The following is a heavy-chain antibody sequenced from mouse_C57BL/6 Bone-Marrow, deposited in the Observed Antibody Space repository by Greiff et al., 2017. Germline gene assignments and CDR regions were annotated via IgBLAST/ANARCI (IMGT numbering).Heavy chain of an antibody. V-gene: IGHV1-18*01. CDR2: INPNNGGT. D-gene: IGHD1-1*01. J-gene: IGHJ1*03. CDR1: GYTFTDYN. Sequence: VQLKQSGPELVKPGASVKIPCKASGYTFTDYNMDWVKQSHGKSLEWIGDINPNNGGTIYNQKFKGKATLTVDKSSSTAYMELRSLTSEDTAIYYCARTRIITTVVATDFDVWGTGTTVTVSS. CDR3: ARTRIITTVVATDFDV.